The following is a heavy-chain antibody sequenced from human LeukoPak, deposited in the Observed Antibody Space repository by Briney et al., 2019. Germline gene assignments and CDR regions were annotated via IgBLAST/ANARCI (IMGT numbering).Heavy chain of an antibody. CDR2: ISAYNGNT. Sequence: SVKVSCKASGGTFSSYAISWVRQAPGQGLEWMGWISAYNGNTNYAQKFQGRVTITADKSTSTAYMELSSLRSEDTAVYYCARVRPEMATSNFDYWGQGTLVTVSS. J-gene: IGHJ4*02. V-gene: IGHV1-69*10. CDR1: GGTFSSYA. CDR3: ARVRPEMATSNFDY. D-gene: IGHD5-24*01.